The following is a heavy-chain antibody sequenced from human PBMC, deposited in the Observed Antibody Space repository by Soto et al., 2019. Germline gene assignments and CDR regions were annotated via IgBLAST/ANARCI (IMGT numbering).Heavy chain of an antibody. J-gene: IGHJ5*02. Sequence: PSETLSLTCTVSGGSISSSSYYWGWIRQPPGKGLEWIGSNYYSGSTYYNPSLKSRVTISVDTSKNQFSLKLSSVTAADTAVYYCARGETDFWSGPLLFDPWGQGTLVTVSS. CDR1: GGSISSSSYY. CDR3: ARGETDFWSGPLLFDP. CDR2: NYYSGST. V-gene: IGHV4-39*01. D-gene: IGHD3-3*01.